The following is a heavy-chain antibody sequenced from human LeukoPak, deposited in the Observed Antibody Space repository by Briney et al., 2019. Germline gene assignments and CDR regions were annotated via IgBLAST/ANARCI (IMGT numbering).Heavy chain of an antibody. D-gene: IGHD3-10*01. J-gene: IGHJ4*02. Sequence: AGTSLRLSCAASGFTFNTYPMHWARQAPGKGLEWVAVISADGSNKNYADSVKGRFAISRDNSWNTLYLQMNSLREEDTAVYYCARDAISRGSGAYCDCWGQGALVTVSS. CDR1: GFTFNTYP. V-gene: IGHV3-30*01. CDR3: ARDAISRGSGAYCDC. CDR2: ISADGSNK.